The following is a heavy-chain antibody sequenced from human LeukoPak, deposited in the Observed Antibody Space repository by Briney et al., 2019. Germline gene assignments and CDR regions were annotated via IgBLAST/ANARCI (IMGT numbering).Heavy chain of an antibody. V-gene: IGHV3-66*01. CDR2: VYFGGST. CDR1: GFTISGNY. J-gene: IGHJ4*02. Sequence: PGGSLRLSCAASGFTISGNYMSWVRQAPGNGLEWVSVVYFGGSTYYADSVKGRFTISRDESKNTLYLQMDSLRVEDTAVYYCARGRGLRLGELSLVDWGQGTVVTVSS. CDR3: ARGRGLRLGELSLVD. D-gene: IGHD3-16*02.